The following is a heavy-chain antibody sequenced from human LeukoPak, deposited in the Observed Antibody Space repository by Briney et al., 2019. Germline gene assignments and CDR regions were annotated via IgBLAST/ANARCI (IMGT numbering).Heavy chain of an antibody. CDR1: GGSISSSSYY. V-gene: IGHV4-39*07. CDR3: ARGTRRGAMLDY. D-gene: IGHD3-16*01. J-gene: IGHJ4*02. CDR2: IYYSGST. Sequence: SETLSLTCTVSGGSISSSSYYWGWIRQPPGKGLEWIGSIYYSGSTYYNPSLKNRVTISVDTSKNQFSLKLSSVTAADTAVYYCARGTRRGAMLDYWGQGTLVTVSS.